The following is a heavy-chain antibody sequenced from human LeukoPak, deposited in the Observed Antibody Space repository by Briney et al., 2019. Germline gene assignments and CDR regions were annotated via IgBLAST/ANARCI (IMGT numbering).Heavy chain of an antibody. CDR1: GYPFIGYY. J-gene: IGHJ4*02. CDR3: TRDRSRYFDY. CDR2: INPNNGAT. D-gene: IGHD3-16*02. V-gene: IGHV1-2*02. Sequence: GASVKVSCKAAGYPFIGYYMHWVRQAPGQGLDWMGWINPNNGATDYAQKFQGRFTMTRDTSISTVYMELSRLRSDDTAVYYCTRDRSRYFDYWGQGTLVTVSS.